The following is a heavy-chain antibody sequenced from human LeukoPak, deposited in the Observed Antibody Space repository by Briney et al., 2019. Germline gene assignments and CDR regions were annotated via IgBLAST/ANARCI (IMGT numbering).Heavy chain of an antibody. CDR1: GGSISSGSYY. J-gene: IGHJ4*02. CDR3: ARVGHCSSTSCYGLDY. V-gene: IGHV4-61*02. Sequence: SETLSLTCTVSGGSISSGSYYWSRIRQPAGKGLEWIGRIYTSGSTNYNPSLKSRVTISVDTSKNQFSLKLSSVTAADTALYYCARVGHCSSTSCYGLDYWGQGTLVTVSS. D-gene: IGHD2-2*01. CDR2: IYTSGST.